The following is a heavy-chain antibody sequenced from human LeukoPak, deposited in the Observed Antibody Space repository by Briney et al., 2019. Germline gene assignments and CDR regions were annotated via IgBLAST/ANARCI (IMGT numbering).Heavy chain of an antibody. CDR3: ARDKGIAAAGQFFLMDV. CDR2: INPNSGGT. J-gene: IGHJ6*02. V-gene: IGHV1-2*02. CDR1: GYSFTGYY. D-gene: IGHD6-13*01. Sequence: ASVKVSCKASGYSFTGYYMHWVRQAPGQGLEWMGWINPNSGGTNYAQKFQGRVTMTRDTSIRTAYMEPSRLRSDDTAVYYCARDKGIAAAGQFFLMDVWGQGTTVTVSS.